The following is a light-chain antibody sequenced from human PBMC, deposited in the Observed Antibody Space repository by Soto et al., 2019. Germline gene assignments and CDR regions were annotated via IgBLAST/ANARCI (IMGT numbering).Light chain of an antibody. CDR3: QQYNSYSPWT. J-gene: IGKJ1*01. V-gene: IGKV1-5*01. CDR2: DAS. Sequence: DIQMTQSPSTLSVSVGDRVTITCRASQSISNRLAWYQQKPGKAPKVLIYDASSLQTGVPSRFGGGGSGTEFTLTISGLQPDDFATYYCQQYNSYSPWTFGPGTKVDIK. CDR1: QSISNR.